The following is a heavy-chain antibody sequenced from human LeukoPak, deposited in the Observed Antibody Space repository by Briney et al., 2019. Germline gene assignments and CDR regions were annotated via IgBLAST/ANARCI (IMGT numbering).Heavy chain of an antibody. J-gene: IGHJ4*02. CDR2: IYHSGST. CDR3: ASSSLSYSSSWYRIYFDY. V-gene: IGHV4-38-2*02. CDR1: GYSISSGYY. Sequence: SETLSLTCTVSGYSISSGYYWGWIRQPPGKGLEWIGSIYHSGSTYYNPSLKSRVTISVDTSKNRFSLKLSSVTAADTAVYYCASSSLSYSSSWYRIYFDYWGQGTLVTVFS. D-gene: IGHD6-13*01.